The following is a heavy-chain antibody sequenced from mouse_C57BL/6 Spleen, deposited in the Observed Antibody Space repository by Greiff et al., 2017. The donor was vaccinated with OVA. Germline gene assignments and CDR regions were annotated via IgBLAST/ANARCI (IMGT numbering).Heavy chain of an antibody. CDR2: IDPSDSYT. J-gene: IGHJ4*01. CDR1: GYTFTSYW. Sequence: VQLQQPGAELVMPGASVKLSCKASGYTFTSYWMHWVKQRPGQGLEWIGEIDPSDSYTNYNQKFKGKSTLTVDNSSSTAYMQLSSLSSEDSAVYYCARSSYAMDYWGKGPSVTVSS. D-gene: IGHD1-3*01. CDR3: ARSSYAMDY. V-gene: IGHV1-69*01.